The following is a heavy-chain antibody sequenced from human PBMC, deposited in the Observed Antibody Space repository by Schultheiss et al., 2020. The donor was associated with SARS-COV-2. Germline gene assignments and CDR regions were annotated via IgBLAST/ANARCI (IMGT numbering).Heavy chain of an antibody. CDR3: AVRRDGYNYFDY. CDR2: IIPIFGTA. CDR1: GFTFTSSA. Sequence: SVKVSCKASGFTFTSSAMQWVRQARGQRLEWMGGIIPIFGTANYAQKFQGRVTITADKSTSTAYMELSSLRSEDTAVYYCAVRRDGYNYFDYWGQGTLVTVSS. J-gene: IGHJ4*02. V-gene: IGHV1-69*06. D-gene: IGHD5-24*01.